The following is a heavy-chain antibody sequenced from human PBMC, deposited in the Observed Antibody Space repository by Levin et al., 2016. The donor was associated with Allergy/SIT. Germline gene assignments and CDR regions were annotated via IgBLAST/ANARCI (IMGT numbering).Heavy chain of an antibody. CDR2: IIPIFGTA. D-gene: IGHD3-9*01. V-gene: IGHV1-69*01. Sequence: WVRQAPGQGLEWMGGIIPIFGTANYAQKFQGRVTITADESTSTAYMELSSLRSEDTAVYYCASLNRYLGHAFDIWGQGTMVTVSS. CDR3: ASLNRYLGHAFDI. J-gene: IGHJ3*02.